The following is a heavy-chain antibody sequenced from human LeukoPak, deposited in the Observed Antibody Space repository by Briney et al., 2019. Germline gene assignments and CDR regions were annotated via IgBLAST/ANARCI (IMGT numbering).Heavy chain of an antibody. V-gene: IGHV3-23*01. CDR2: IDYSGGSS. CDR1: GFTLSSYE. J-gene: IGHJ4*02. CDR3: AKRIQSAMATGY. D-gene: IGHD5-18*01. Sequence: PGGSLRLSCTVSGFTLSSYEMSWIRQAPGKGLEWVSSIDYSGGSSYYADSVKGRFTISRDDSKNTLYLQMNSLRVEDTAVYYCAKRIQSAMATGYWGQGTLVTVSS.